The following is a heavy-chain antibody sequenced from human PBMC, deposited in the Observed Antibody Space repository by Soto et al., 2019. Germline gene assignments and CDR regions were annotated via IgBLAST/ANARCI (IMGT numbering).Heavy chain of an antibody. CDR1: GFTFSSYG. Sequence: ESGGGVVQPGRSLRLSCAASGFTFSSYGMHWVRQAPGKGLEWVAVIWYDGSNKYYADSVKGRFTISRDNSKNTLYLQMNSLRAEDTAVYYCARDRAVVGPVATDYWGQGTLVTVSS. V-gene: IGHV3-33*01. D-gene: IGHD6-19*01. CDR3: ARDRAVVGPVATDY. CDR2: IWYDGSNK. J-gene: IGHJ4*02.